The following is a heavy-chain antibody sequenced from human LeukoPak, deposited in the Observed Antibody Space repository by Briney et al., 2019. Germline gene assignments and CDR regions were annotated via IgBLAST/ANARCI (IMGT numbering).Heavy chain of an antibody. Sequence: ASVKLSGKASGYHFPDYYIHWLRQAPGQGLQWMGRINPNSGGTDYAQKFQGRVTMTRDTSIATVYMELSSLRSDDTAFFYCARKSSKTFFDWGQGTLVTVSS. D-gene: IGHD3-3*01. CDR1: GYHFPDYY. V-gene: IGHV1-2*02. CDR3: ARKSSKTFFD. CDR2: INPNSGGT. J-gene: IGHJ4*02.